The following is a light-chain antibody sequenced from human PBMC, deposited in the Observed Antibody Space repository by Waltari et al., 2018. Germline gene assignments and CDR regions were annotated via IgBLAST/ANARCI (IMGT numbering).Light chain of an antibody. CDR3: QTGGHGTWV. CDR1: SGHSSNV. Sequence: QLVVTQSPSASASLGASVKLTCTLSSGHSSNVIAWLQQHPERGPRYLMKVNSDGSHSKGDEIPGLFSGSSSGAERYLTISNLQSEDEADYYCQTGGHGTWVFGGGTKLTVL. V-gene: IGLV4-69*01. CDR2: VNSDGSH. J-gene: IGLJ3*02.